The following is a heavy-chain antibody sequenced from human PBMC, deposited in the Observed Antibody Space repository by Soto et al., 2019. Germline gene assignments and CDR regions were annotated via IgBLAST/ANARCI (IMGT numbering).Heavy chain of an antibody. CDR3: VRGDVFDI. D-gene: IGHD3-10*01. Sequence: SETLSLTCTVSDGSITGYYWSWVRQPAGKGLEWIGRIYSTGNANYNPSLKSRVTMSVDTSQNRFSLELTSVTAADTAMYYCVRGDVFDIWGRGTKVTVSS. CDR1: DGSITGYY. J-gene: IGHJ3*02. CDR2: IYSTGNA. V-gene: IGHV4-4*07.